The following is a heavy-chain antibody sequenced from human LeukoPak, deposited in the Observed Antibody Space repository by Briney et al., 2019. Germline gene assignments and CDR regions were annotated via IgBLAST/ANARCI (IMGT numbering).Heavy chain of an antibody. V-gene: IGHV3-9*01. Sequence: SGGSLRLSCAASGFTFDDYAMHWVRQAPGKGLEWVSGISWNSGSIGYADSVKGRFTISRDNAKNSLYLQMNSLRAGDTALYYCAKDVEYSNSWLDYWGQGTLVTVSS. CDR2: ISWNSGSI. CDR1: GFTFDDYA. CDR3: AKDVEYSNSWLDY. J-gene: IGHJ4*02. D-gene: IGHD6-13*01.